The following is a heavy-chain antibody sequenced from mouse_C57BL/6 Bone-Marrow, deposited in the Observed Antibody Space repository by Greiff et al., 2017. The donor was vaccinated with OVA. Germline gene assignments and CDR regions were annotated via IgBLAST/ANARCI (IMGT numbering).Heavy chain of an antibody. D-gene: IGHD3-1*01. CDR1: GFNIKDDY. J-gene: IGHJ3*01. CDR3: TTSDGFAY. V-gene: IGHV14-4*01. Sequence: DVKLQESGAELVRPGASVKLSCTASGFNIKDDYMHWVKQRPEQGLEWIGWIDPENGDTEYASKFQGKATITADTSSNTAYLQLSSLTSEDTAVYYCTTSDGFAYWGQGTLVTVSA. CDR2: IDPENGDT.